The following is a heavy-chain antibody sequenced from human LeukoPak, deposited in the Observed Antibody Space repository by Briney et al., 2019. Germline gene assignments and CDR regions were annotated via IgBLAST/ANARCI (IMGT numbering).Heavy chain of an antibody. D-gene: IGHD2-21*02. V-gene: IGHV3-23*01. CDR2: ISGNGGST. CDR3: AREFDCGGDCYSDAFDI. Sequence: GGSLRLSCAASGLTFSKYAMSWVRQAPGTGLEWVSDISGNGGSTYYADSVKGRFTISRDNAKNSLYLQMNSLRAEDTAVYYCAREFDCGGDCYSDAFDIWGQGTMVTVSS. CDR1: GLTFSKYA. J-gene: IGHJ3*02.